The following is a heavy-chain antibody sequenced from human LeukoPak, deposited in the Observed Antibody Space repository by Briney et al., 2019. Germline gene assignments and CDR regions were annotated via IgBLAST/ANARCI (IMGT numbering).Heavy chain of an antibody. CDR1: GFTFSSYW. CDR3: ARGAVGYSYGYYYGMDV. CDR2: IKQDGSEN. V-gene: IGHV3-7*01. J-gene: IGHJ6*02. Sequence: GGSLRLSCAASGFTFSSYWMSWVRQAPGKGLEWVANIKQDGSENYYVDSVKGRFTISRDNAKNSLYLQMNSLRAEDTAVYYCARGAVGYSYGYYYGMDVWGQGTTVTVSS. D-gene: IGHD5-18*01.